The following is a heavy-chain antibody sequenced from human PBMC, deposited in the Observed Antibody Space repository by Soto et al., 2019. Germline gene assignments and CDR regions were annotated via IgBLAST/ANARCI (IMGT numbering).Heavy chain of an antibody. Sequence: QVQLVESGGGVVQPGRSLRLSCAASGFTFSSYGMHWVRQAPGKGLEWVAVISYDGSNKYYADSVKGRFTISRDNSKNTLYLQMNSLRAEDTAVYYCAKDPRKWFGELLSDNWGQGTLVTVSS. J-gene: IGHJ4*02. CDR1: GFTFSSYG. CDR3: AKDPRKWFGELLSDN. D-gene: IGHD3-10*01. CDR2: ISYDGSNK. V-gene: IGHV3-30*18.